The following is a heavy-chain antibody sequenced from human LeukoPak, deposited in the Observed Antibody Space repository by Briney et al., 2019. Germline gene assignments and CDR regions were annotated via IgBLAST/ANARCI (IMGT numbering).Heavy chain of an antibody. CDR1: GGSISSGDYY. V-gene: IGHV4-30-4*01. D-gene: IGHD3-10*01. J-gene: IGHJ5*02. Sequence: SETLSLTCTVSGGSISSGDYYWSWIRQPPGKGLEWIGYIYYSGSTYYNPSLKSRIIISVDTSKNRFSLKLSSVTAADTAVYYCARVSRVRGVWFDPWGQGTLVTVSS. CDR2: IYYSGST. CDR3: ARVSRVRGVWFDP.